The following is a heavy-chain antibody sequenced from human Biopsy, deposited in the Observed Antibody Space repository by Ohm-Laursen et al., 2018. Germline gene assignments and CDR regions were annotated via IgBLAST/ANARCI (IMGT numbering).Heavy chain of an antibody. CDR2: INQAGTT. J-gene: IGHJ4*02. CDR1: GKTFSDYQ. V-gene: IGHV4-34*08. D-gene: IGHD2-15*01. Sequence: SDTLSLTCPVFGKTFSDYQWSWIRQRPGKGLEWIGQINQAGTTSYNPSLKSRVSISADASKYEFSLRLTSVTAADTAVYLCGNEVHGRDYWGLGAQVTVSS. CDR3: GNEVHGRDY.